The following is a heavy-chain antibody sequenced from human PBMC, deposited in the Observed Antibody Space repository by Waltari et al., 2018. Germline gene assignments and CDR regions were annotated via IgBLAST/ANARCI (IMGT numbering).Heavy chain of an antibody. J-gene: IGHJ4*01. CDR2: IYHSGST. V-gene: IGHV4-38-2*02. Sequence: QVQLQESGPGLVKPSETLSLTCSVSGVSVRGYYWSWIRQPPGKGLEWIGSIYHSGSTYFNPSLKSRVTISVDTSKNKVSLRLSSVTAADTAVYYCARMFYDFWTGYSDYWGHGTLVTVSS. CDR3: ARMFYDFWTGYSDY. D-gene: IGHD3-3*01. CDR1: GVSVRGYY.